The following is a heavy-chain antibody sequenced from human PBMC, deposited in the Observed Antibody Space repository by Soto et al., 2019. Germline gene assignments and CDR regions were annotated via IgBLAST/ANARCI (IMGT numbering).Heavy chain of an antibody. V-gene: IGHV3-74*01. J-gene: IGHJ3*02. Sequence: GGSLRLSCAASGFTFSNYWIHWVRQPPGKGLVWVSRINTDGSITNYADSVKGRFTISRDNAKNTLYLQMNSLRAEDTAVYFCARVMSSGYYSPSALDIWGQGTMVTVSS. CDR3: ARVMSSGYYSPSALDI. D-gene: IGHD6-19*01. CDR1: GFTFSNYW. CDR2: INTDGSIT.